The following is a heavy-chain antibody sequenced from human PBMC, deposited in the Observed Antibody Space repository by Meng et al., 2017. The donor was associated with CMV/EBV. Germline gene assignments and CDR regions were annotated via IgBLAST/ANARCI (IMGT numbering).Heavy chain of an antibody. CDR3: ARGVPLGIIYSFDY. Sequence: QVQRVQSGFEGKKPGASVKVSCKASGYTFTGYGISWVRQAPGQGLEWMGWISVYNGHTNFAQNLQGRVTMTTDTSTSTAYVELRSLRSDDTAIYYCARGVPLGIIYSFDYWGQGTLVTVSS. CDR2: ISVYNGHT. CDR1: GYTFTGYG. V-gene: IGHV1-18*01. D-gene: IGHD2-21*01. J-gene: IGHJ4*01.